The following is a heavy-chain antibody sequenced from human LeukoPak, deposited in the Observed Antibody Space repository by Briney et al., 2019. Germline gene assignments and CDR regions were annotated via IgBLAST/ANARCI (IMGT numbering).Heavy chain of an antibody. J-gene: IGHJ4*02. CDR2: ISHSGTT. CDR1: GYSINSGYF. Sequence: SETLSPTCTVSGYSINSGYFWGWIRQPPGKGLEWIGSISHSGTTYYNPSLKSRITISQDTSKNQFSLKVSSVTAADAAAYYCTREEGGTTVDYWGQGTLVTVSS. CDR3: TREEGGTTVDY. D-gene: IGHD1-1*01. V-gene: IGHV4-38-2*02.